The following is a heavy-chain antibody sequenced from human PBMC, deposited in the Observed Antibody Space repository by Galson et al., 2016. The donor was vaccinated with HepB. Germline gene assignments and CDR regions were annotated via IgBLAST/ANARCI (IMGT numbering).Heavy chain of an antibody. D-gene: IGHD5-24*01. Sequence: TLSLTCRLSGGSIGRNTYYWGWIRQPPGKGLGWIGSLFYTGTTFYNPSLKSRVSISVDTSKSQFSLNLNSVTAADTAFYYCARREDGYSSAYHFDYWGRGTLVTVSS. CDR2: LFYTGTT. CDR1: GGSIGRNTYY. CDR3: ARREDGYSSAYHFDY. J-gene: IGHJ4*02. V-gene: IGHV4-39*01.